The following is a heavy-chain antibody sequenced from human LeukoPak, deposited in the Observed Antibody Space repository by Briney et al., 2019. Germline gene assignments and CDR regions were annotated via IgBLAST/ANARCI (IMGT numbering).Heavy chain of an antibody. CDR3: ARVNRLQPQIFDY. CDR1: GGSISSSSYY. Sequence: SETLSLTCTVSGGSISSSSYYWGWIRQPPGKGLEWIGSIYYSGSTYYNPSLKSRVTISVDTSKNQYSLKLSFVTGADTAVYYGARVNRLQPQIFDYWGQGTLVTVSS. J-gene: IGHJ4*02. D-gene: IGHD5-24*01. CDR2: IYYSGST. V-gene: IGHV4-39*01.